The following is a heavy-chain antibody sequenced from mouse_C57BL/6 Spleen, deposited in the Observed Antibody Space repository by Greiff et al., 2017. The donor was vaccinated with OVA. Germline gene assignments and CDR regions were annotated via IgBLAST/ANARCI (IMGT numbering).Heavy chain of an antibody. D-gene: IGHD4-1*01. V-gene: IGHV1-59*01. Sequence: QVQLQQPGAELVRPGTSVKLSCKASGYTFTSYWLHWVKQRPGQGLEWIGVIDPSDSYPNYTHKFKDKATLPADTSSSTAYMQLSSLTAEDSAVYYCARDWDEAYWGQGTLVTVSA. CDR1: GYTFTSYW. CDR2: IDPSDSYP. CDR3: ARDWDEAY. J-gene: IGHJ3*01.